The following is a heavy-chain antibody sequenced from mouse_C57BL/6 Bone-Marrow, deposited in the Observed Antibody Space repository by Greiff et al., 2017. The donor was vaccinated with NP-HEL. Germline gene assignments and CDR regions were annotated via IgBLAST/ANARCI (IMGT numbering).Heavy chain of an antibody. CDR2: IRNKANGYTT. Sequence: DVQLVESGGGLVQPGGSLSLSCAASGFTFPDYYMSWVRQPPGKALEWLGFIRNKANGYTTEYSASVKGRFTISRDNSQSILYLQMNALRAEDSATYYCARYMDYWGQGTSVTVSS. CDR3: ARYMDY. V-gene: IGHV7-3*01. J-gene: IGHJ4*01. CDR1: GFTFPDYY.